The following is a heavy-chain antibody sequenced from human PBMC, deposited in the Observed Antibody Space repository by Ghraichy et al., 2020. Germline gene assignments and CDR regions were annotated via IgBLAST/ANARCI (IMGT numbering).Heavy chain of an antibody. CDR3: AKTPTKYYYDSDGYNYYDHFDY. CDR2: ISATGESP. J-gene: IGHJ4*02. V-gene: IGHV3-23*01. D-gene: IGHD3-22*01. CDR1: GFSFSNYA. Sequence: GGSLRLSCAASGFSFSNYAMSWVRQAPGKGLEWLSTISATGESPFYADSVKGRFTFSRDNSKNTLYLQMNSLRAEDTAVYFCAKTPTKYYYDSDGYNYYDHFDYWGQGTRVTVSS.